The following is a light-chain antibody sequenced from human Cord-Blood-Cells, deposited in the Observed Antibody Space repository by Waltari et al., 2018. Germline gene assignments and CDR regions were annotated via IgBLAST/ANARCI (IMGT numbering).Light chain of an antibody. CDR1: SSHIGAGYA. V-gene: IGLV1-40*01. J-gene: IGLJ3*02. CDR2: GNS. Sequence: QSVLTQPPSVSGAPGQGVTISSTGSSSHIGAGYAVPWYQQPPGTAPQPLIYGNSNRPSGVPDRFSGSKSGTSASLAITGLQAEDEADYYCQSYDSSLSGSVFGGGTKLTVL. CDR3: QSYDSSLSGSV.